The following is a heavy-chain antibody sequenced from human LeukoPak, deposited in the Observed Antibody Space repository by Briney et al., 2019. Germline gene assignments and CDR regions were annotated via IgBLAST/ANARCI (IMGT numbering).Heavy chain of an antibody. D-gene: IGHD1-26*01. CDR3: ARNIVGATFIWFDP. V-gene: IGHV3-11*01. J-gene: IGHJ5*02. CDR2: ISSSGSTI. CDR1: GFTFSDYY. Sequence: GGSLRLSCAASGFTFSDYYMNWIRQAPGKGLEWVSYISSSGSTIYYADSVKGRFTISRDNAKNSLYLQMNSLRAEDTAVYYCARNIVGATFIWFDPWGQGTLVTVSS.